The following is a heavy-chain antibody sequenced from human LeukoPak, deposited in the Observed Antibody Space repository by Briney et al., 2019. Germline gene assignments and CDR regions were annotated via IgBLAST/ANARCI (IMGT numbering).Heavy chain of an antibody. CDR3: AREGREGSGMDV. Sequence: PGGSLRLSCAASGFTFSSYWMTWVRQAPGKVLEWVANIKQGGSEKHYVDSVKGRFTISRDDAKNSLYLQMNSLRAEDTAVYYCAREGREGSGMDVWGKGTTVTVSS. CDR2: IKQGGSEK. CDR1: GFTFSSYW. V-gene: IGHV3-7*01. D-gene: IGHD1-26*01. J-gene: IGHJ6*04.